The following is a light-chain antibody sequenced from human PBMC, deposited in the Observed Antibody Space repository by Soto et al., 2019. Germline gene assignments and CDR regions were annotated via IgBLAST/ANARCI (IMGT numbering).Light chain of an antibody. Sequence: QSVLTQPASVSGSPGQSITISCTGSNSDIGAYNYVSWYQQHPGKAPKLIIHGVTNRPSGVSHRFSGSKSDYTASLTISGLRAEDEGDYYCSSYTTAYFYVFGTGTKVTVL. J-gene: IGLJ1*01. CDR1: NSDIGAYNY. V-gene: IGLV2-14*01. CDR3: SSYTTAYFYV. CDR2: GVT.